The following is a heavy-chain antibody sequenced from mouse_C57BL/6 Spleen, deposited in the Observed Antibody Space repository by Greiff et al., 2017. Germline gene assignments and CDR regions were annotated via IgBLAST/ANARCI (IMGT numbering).Heavy chain of an antibody. CDR1: GYTFTDYN. Sequence: VQLQQSGPELVKPGASVKIPCKASGYTFTDYNMDWVKQSHGKSLEWIGDINPNTGGTIYNQKFKGKATLTVDKSSSTAYKELRSLTSEDTAVYYCARGSNYYYYAMDYWGQGTSVTVSS. CDR3: ARGSNYYYYAMDY. D-gene: IGHD2-5*01. CDR2: INPNTGGT. J-gene: IGHJ4*01. V-gene: IGHV1-18*01.